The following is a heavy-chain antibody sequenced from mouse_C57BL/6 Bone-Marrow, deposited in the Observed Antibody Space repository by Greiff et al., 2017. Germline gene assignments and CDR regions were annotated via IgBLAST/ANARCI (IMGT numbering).Heavy chain of an antibody. CDR3: ARCCDSRYWYFDV. CDR1: GYSITSDY. J-gene: IGHJ1*03. V-gene: IGHV3-8*01. D-gene: IGHD1-1*01. CDR2: ISYSGST. Sequence: EVKLMESGPGLAKPSQTLSLTCSVTGYSITSDYWNWIRKFPGNKLEYMGYISYSGSTYYNPSLKSRISITRDTSKNQYYLQLNSVTTEDTATYYCARCCDSRYWYFDVWGTGTTVTVSS.